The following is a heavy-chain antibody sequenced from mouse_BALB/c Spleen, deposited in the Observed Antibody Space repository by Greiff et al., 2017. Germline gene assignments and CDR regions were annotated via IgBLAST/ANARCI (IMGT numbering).Heavy chain of an antibody. Sequence: EVQLQQSGPELVKPGASVKMSCKASGYTFTSYVMHWVKQKPGQGLEWIGNINPYNDGTKYNEKFKGKATVTSDKSSSTAYMELSSLTSEDSAVYYCARVQDHYALDYWGQGTSATVSA. CDR2: INPYNDGT. CDR1: GYTFTSYV. CDR3: ARVQDHYALDY. J-gene: IGHJ4*01. V-gene: IGHV1-14*01.